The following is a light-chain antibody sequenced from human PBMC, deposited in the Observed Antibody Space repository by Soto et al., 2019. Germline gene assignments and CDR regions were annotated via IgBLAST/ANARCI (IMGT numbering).Light chain of an antibody. CDR2: DVS. CDR1: QSVSSNY. Sequence: DIVLTQSPGTLSLSPGERATLSCRSSQSVSSNYVAWYQQKPDQAPRLVIYDVSGRATGIPDRFSGSGSGTDFTLTISRLEPEDFAVYYCQQYGSSPTFGQGTKVEIK. CDR3: QQYGSSPT. J-gene: IGKJ1*01. V-gene: IGKV3-20*01.